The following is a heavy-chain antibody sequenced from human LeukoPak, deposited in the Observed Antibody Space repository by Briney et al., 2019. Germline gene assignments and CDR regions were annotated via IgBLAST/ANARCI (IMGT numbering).Heavy chain of an antibody. J-gene: IGHJ3*01. CDR2: ISFTGTT. D-gene: IGHD3-16*01. Sequence: SQTLSLTCTVSGGSFSSGSSYWSWLRQHPVKGLEWIGYISFTGTTYYNLSLKSRVGISSDTSKNQFSLNLRSVSAADTAVYFCARWGEDVKDSFDVWGQGTLVTVSS. V-gene: IGHV4-31*03. CDR3: ARWGEDVKDSFDV. CDR1: GGSFSSGSSY.